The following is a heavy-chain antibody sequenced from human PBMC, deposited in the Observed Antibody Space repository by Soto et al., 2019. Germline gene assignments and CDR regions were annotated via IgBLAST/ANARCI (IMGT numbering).Heavy chain of an antibody. J-gene: IGHJ4*02. Sequence: GASVKVSCKVSGYTFTSYDINWVRQATGQGLEWMGWMNPNSGNTGYEQKCQGQVTTTRNTSISTAYMELSSLRSDDTAVYYCARLATYYDVWRGFSGPAEIDDWGQGTLVTVSS. D-gene: IGHD3-3*01. CDR3: ARLATYYDVWRGFSGPAEIDD. CDR1: GYTFTSYD. V-gene: IGHV1-8*01. CDR2: MNPNSGNT.